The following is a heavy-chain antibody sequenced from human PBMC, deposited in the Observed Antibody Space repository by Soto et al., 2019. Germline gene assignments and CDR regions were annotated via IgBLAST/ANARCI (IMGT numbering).Heavy chain of an antibody. D-gene: IGHD3-16*02. Sequence: QVQLVESGGGVVQPGRSLRLSCAASGFTFSSYGMHWVRQAPGKGLEWVAVIWYDGSNKYYADSLRGRFTISRDNSKNTVYLQMNSLRAEDTAVYYCARVWGSYRYNALESGSLDYWGQGTLVTDSA. CDR3: ARVWGSYRYNALESGSLDY. V-gene: IGHV3-33*01. J-gene: IGHJ4*02. CDR2: IWYDGSNK. CDR1: GFTFSSYG.